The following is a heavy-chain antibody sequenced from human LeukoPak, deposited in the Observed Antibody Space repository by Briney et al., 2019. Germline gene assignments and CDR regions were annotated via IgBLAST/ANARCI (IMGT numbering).Heavy chain of an antibody. CDR3: AKGAVVVPAAMQGRDNWFDP. CDR2: IYSGGST. Sequence: GGSLRLSCAASGFTVSSNYMSWVRQAPGKGLEWVSVIYSGGSTYYADSVKGRFTISRDNSKNTLYLQMNSLRAEDTAVYYCAKGAVVVPAAMQGRDNWFDPWGQGTLVTVSS. CDR1: GFTVSSNY. V-gene: IGHV3-53*01. J-gene: IGHJ5*02. D-gene: IGHD2-2*01.